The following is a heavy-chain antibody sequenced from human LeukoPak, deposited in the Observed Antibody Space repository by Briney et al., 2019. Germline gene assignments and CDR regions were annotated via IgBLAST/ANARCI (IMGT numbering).Heavy chain of an antibody. D-gene: IGHD4-17*01. V-gene: IGHV3-53*01. CDR1: GFTFSSYA. Sequence: GGSLRLSCAASGFTFSSYAMHWVRQAPGKGLEWVSVIYSGGSTYYADSVKGRFTISRDNSKNTLYLQMNSLRAEDTAVYYCARYYGDYGNWYFDLWGRGTLVTVSS. CDR3: ARYYGDYGNWYFDL. J-gene: IGHJ2*01. CDR2: IYSGGST.